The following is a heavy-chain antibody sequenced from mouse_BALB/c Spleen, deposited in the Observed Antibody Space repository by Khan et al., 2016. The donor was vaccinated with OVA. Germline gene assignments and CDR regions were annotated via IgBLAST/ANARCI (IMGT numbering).Heavy chain of an antibody. V-gene: IGHV3-8*02. Sequence: EVQLQESGPSLVKPSQTLSLTCSVTGDSITSGYWSWIRKFPGNKLEYMGYMIYTGYTYYNPSLKSRISITRHTSKNQYSLQLNSVTTEDTATYYCARSTYRYAFAYWGQGTLVTVSA. J-gene: IGHJ3*01. D-gene: IGHD2-14*01. CDR3: ARSTYRYAFAY. CDR1: GDSITSGY. CDR2: MIYTGYT.